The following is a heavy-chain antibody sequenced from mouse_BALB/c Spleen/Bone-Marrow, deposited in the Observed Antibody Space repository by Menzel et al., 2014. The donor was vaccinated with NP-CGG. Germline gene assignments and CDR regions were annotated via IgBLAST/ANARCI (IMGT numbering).Heavy chain of an antibody. CDR3: ARPHYYGSSWFAY. J-gene: IGHJ3*01. CDR1: GFTFSSYA. CDR2: ISSGGSYT. D-gene: IGHD1-1*01. Sequence: VQRVESGGGLVKPGVSLKLSCAASGFTFSSYAMSWVRQTPEKRLEWVATISSGGSYTYYPDSVKGRFTISRDNAKNTLYLQMSSLRSEDTAMYYCARPHYYGSSWFAYWGQGTLVTVSA. V-gene: IGHV5-9-3*01.